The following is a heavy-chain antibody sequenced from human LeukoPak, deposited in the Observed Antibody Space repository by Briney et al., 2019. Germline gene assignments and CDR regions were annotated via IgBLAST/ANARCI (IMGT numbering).Heavy chain of an antibody. Sequence: GGSLRLSCAASGFTFSSYAMHWVRQAPGKGLEWVAVISYDGSNKYYADSVKGRFTISRDNSKNTLYLQMNSLRAEDTAVYYCAKERYSSGWNPFDYWGQGTLVTVSS. J-gene: IGHJ4*02. CDR3: AKERYSSGWNPFDY. D-gene: IGHD6-19*01. CDR1: GFTFSSYA. CDR2: ISYDGSNK. V-gene: IGHV3-30-3*01.